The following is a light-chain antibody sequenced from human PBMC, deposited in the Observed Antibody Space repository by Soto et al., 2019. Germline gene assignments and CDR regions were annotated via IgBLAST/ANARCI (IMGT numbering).Light chain of an antibody. CDR3: QQRSHWPT. Sequence: ELTQSPGTMTLSPGRRATHSCRASQSVSSSYLAWYQQKPGPAPRLLIYGASNRATGLPARFSGSGSGTDFTLTISSLEPEYFAVYFRQQRSHWPTVGQGTKVDIK. CDR1: QSVSSSY. CDR2: GAS. V-gene: IGKV3D-20*02. J-gene: IGKJ1*01.